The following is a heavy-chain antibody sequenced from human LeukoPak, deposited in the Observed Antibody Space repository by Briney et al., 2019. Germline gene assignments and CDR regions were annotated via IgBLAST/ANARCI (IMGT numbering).Heavy chain of an antibody. V-gene: IGHV3-48*01. D-gene: IGHD3-10*01. CDR1: GFTVSSNY. Sequence: GGSLRLSCAASGFTVSSNYMSWVRQAPGKGLEWVSYISSSSSTIYYADSVKGRFTISRDNAKNSLYLQMNSLRAEDTAVYYCARDLVYYGSGNFDYWGQGTLVTVSS. J-gene: IGHJ4*02. CDR2: ISSSSSTI. CDR3: ARDLVYYGSGNFDY.